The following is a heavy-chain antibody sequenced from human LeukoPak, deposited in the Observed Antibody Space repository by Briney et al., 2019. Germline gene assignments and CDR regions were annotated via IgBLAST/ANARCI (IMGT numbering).Heavy chain of an antibody. Sequence: SETLSLTCTVSDYSISSGYYWGWIRQPPGKGLGWIGNINHSGSTNYNPSLKSRVTISVDTSKNHFSLKLSSVTAADTAVYYCARDSNGYYYNYMDVWGKGTTVTVSS. J-gene: IGHJ6*03. CDR2: INHSGST. CDR1: DYSISSGYY. CDR3: ARDSNGYYYNYMDV. V-gene: IGHV4-38-2*02. D-gene: IGHD4-11*01.